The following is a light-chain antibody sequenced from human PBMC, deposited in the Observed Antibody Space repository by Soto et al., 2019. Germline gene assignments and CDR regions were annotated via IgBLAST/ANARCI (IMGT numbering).Light chain of an antibody. CDR3: LQYSTSFRT. Sequence: DIQMTQSPSTLSASVGDRVTIACRASQSISSWLAWYQQKPGKAPKLLIYKASSLQGEVPSRFSGGGSGTEFTLTISNLQPDDFATYYCLQYSTSFRTFGQGTKVEI. J-gene: IGKJ1*01. V-gene: IGKV1-5*03. CDR2: KAS. CDR1: QSISSW.